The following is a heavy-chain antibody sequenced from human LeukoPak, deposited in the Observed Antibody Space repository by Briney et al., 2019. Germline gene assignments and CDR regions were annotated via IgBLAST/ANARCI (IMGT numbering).Heavy chain of an antibody. J-gene: IGHJ3*02. D-gene: IGHD3-22*01. V-gene: IGHV3-23*01. Sequence: HAGGSLRLSCAASGFTFSSYAMSWVRQAPGKGLEWVSAISGSGGNTYYADSVKGRFTISRDNSKNTLYLQMNSLRAEDTALYYCARVSDSSGGAFDIWGQGTMVTVSS. CDR1: GFTFSSYA. CDR2: ISGSGGNT. CDR3: ARVSDSSGGAFDI.